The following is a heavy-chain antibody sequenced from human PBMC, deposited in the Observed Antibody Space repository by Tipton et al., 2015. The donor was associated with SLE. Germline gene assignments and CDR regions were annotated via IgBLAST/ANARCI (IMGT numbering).Heavy chain of an antibody. V-gene: IGHV4-34*01. CDR2: INHSGST. D-gene: IGHD1-26*01. J-gene: IGHJ4*02. CDR1: GGSFSGYY. CDR3: ARVYQVGYFDY. Sequence: TLSLTCAVYGGSFSGYYWSWIRQPPGKGLEYIGEINHSGSTYYNPSLKSRVTISVDTSKNQFSLKLSSVTAADTAVYYCARVYQVGYFDYWGQGTLVTVSS.